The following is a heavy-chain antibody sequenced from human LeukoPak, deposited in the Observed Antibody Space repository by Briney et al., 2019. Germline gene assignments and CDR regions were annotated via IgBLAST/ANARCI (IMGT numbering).Heavy chain of an antibody. CDR1: GYTLTELS. J-gene: IGHJ4*02. D-gene: IGHD4-17*01. V-gene: IGHV1-24*01. Sequence: WVKVSCKVSGYTLTELSIHWVRQAPGKGLEWMGGFNPKDGETIYAQKFQGRVTMTEDTSTDTAYMELSSLRSEDTAVYYCAKIAHYGAYSDYWGQGTLVTVSS. CDR3: AKIAHYGAYSDY. CDR2: FNPKDGET.